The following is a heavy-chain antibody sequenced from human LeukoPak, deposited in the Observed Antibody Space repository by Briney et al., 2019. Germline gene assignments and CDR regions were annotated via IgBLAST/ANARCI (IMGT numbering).Heavy chain of an antibody. Sequence: GRSLRLSCAASGFTFDDYAMHWVRQAPGKGLEWVANIKQDGSEKYYVDSVKGRFTISRDNAKNSLYLQMNSLRAEDTAVYYCARDGPNIVLMVYALYYYYYGMDVWGQGTTVTVSS. CDR1: GFTFDDYA. J-gene: IGHJ6*02. V-gene: IGHV3-7*01. D-gene: IGHD2-8*01. CDR2: IKQDGSEK. CDR3: ARDGPNIVLMVYALYYYYYGMDV.